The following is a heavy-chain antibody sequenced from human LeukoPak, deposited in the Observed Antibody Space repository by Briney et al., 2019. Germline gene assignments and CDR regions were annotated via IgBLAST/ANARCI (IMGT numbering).Heavy chain of an antibody. CDR3: ARGRGYSYGYFAW. CDR2: IIPIFGTA. V-gene: IGHV1-69*06. J-gene: IGHJ4*02. D-gene: IGHD5-18*01. CDR1: GGTFSSYA. Sequence: ASVEVSCKASGGTFSSYAISWVRQAPGQGLEWMGGIIPIFGTANYAQKFQGRVTITADKSTSTAYMELSSLRSEDTAVYYCARGRGYSYGYFAWWGQGTLVTVSS.